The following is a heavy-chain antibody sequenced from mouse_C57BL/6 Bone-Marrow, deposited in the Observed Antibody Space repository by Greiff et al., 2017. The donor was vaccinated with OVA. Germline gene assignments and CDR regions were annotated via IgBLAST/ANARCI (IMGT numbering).Heavy chain of an antibody. CDR2: FYPGSGSI. CDR3: ARHEGIYYYGSPAWFAY. V-gene: IGHV1-62-2*01. CDR1: GYTFTEYT. Sequence: VQLQQSGAELVKPGASVKLSCKASGYTFTEYTIHWVKQRSGQGLEWIGWFYPGSGSIKYNEKFKDKATLTADKSSSTVYMELSRLTSEDSAVYFCARHEGIYYYGSPAWFAYWGQGTLVTVSA. D-gene: IGHD1-1*01. J-gene: IGHJ3*01.